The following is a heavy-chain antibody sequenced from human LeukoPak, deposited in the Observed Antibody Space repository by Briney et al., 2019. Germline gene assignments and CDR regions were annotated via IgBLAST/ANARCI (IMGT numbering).Heavy chain of an antibody. J-gene: IGHJ6*02. CDR2: INHSGST. CDR3: ARLGMRRRNYYYYGMDV. D-gene: IGHD3-16*01. CDR1: GGSFSGYY. V-gene: IGHV4-34*01. Sequence: SETLSLTCAVYGGSFSGYYWSWIRQPPGKGLEWIGEINHSGSTNYNPSFKSRVTISVDASKNQFSLKLSSVTAADTAVYYCARLGMRRRNYYYYGMDVWGQGTTVTVSS.